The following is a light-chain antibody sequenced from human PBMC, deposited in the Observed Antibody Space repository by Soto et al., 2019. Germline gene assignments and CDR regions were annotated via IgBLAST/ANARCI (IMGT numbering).Light chain of an antibody. CDR1: SSNIGAGYD. CDR2: GNN. CDR3: HSYDNSQSVVV. Sequence: QSVLTQPPSVSGAPGQWVTISCTGSSSNIGAGYDVHWYQQLPGTAPKLLIYGNNNRPSGVPDRFSGSKSGTSASLAITGLQADDEADYYCHSYDNSQSVVVFGGGTKLTVL. J-gene: IGLJ2*01. V-gene: IGLV1-40*01.